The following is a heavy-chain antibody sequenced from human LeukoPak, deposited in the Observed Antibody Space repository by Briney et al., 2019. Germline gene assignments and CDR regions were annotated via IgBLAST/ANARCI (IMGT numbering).Heavy chain of an antibody. V-gene: IGHV4-59*01. CDR2: LFYSGST. J-gene: IGHJ4*02. D-gene: IGHD3-10*01. CDR3: ATVAVIRGVTYFDY. CDR1: GGAISSYY. Sequence: PSETLSLTCTVSGGAISSYYWSWIRQPPGKGLEWISYLFYSGSTDYNPSLESRVTISVDTSKNQFSLKLRSVTAADTAVYYCATVAVIRGVTYFDYWGQGTLVTVSS.